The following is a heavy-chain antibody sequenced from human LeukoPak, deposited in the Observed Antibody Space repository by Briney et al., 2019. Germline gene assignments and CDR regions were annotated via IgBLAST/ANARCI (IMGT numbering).Heavy chain of an antibody. CDR3: ARVELSLRYFDY. D-gene: IGHD3-16*01. CDR2: TYYSGIT. CDR1: GGSISSSNYY. Sequence: SETLSLTCTVSGGSISSSNYYWGWIRQPPGTGLEWIGSTYYSGITYYNPSLKSRVTKSVDTSKNQFSLKLSSVTAADTAVYYCARVELSLRYFDYWGQGTLVTVSS. J-gene: IGHJ4*02. V-gene: IGHV4-39*07.